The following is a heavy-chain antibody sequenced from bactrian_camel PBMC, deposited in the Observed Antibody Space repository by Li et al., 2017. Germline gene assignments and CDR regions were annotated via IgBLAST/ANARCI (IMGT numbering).Heavy chain of an antibody. D-gene: IGHD2*01. CDR1: GYTYSNYC. CDR2: IAPATGTT. Sequence: VQLVESGGGSVRAGGSLRLTCAASGYTYSNYCMGWFRQVTGKEREGIAAIAPATGTTFYSDSVKGRFTISHVNANNTLHLQMNSLKPEDTAVYYCAADLGWCGSRPLQREFRNWGQGTQVTVS. V-gene: IGHV3S1*01. J-gene: IGHJ4*01. CDR3: AADLGWCGSRPLQREFRN.